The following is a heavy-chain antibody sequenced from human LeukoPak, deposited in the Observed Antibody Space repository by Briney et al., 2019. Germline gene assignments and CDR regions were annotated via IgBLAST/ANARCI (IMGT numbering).Heavy chain of an antibody. Sequence: GGSLRLSCAASGFTFSSYSMHWVRRAPGKGLEWVALTSYDGSNKYHADSVKGRFTISRDNSKNTLYLQMNSLRAEDTAVYYCARATNYYYDSSGYAPDFDYWGQGTLVTASS. D-gene: IGHD3-22*01. CDR2: TSYDGSNK. CDR3: ARATNYYYDSSGYAPDFDY. CDR1: GFTFSSYS. J-gene: IGHJ4*02. V-gene: IGHV3-30*04.